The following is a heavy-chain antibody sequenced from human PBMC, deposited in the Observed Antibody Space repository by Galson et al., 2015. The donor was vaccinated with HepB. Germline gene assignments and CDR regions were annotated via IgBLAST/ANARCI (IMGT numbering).Heavy chain of an antibody. D-gene: IGHD4-23*01. J-gene: IGHJ5*01. Sequence: SVKVSCKASGYTFTSYDINWVRQATGQGLEWMGWMNPNSGNTGYAQKFQGRVTMTRNTSISTAYMELGSLRSEDTAVYYCARGLQWVNDGGNINWFDSWGQGTLVTVSS. CDR3: ARGLQWVNDGGNINWFDS. V-gene: IGHV1-8*01. CDR2: MNPNSGNT. CDR1: GYTFTSYD.